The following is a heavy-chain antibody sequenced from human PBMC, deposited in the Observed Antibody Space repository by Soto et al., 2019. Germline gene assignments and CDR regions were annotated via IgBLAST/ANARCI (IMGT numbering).Heavy chain of an antibody. CDR3: AAAGTYYDFWSGYLLY. Sequence: GASVKVPCKASGFTFTSSAMQWVRQARGQRLEWIGWIVVGSGNTNYAQKFQERVTITRDMSTSTAYMELSSLRSEDTAVYYCAAAGTYYDFWSGYLLYWGQGTLVTVSS. J-gene: IGHJ4*02. CDR1: GFTFTSSA. V-gene: IGHV1-58*02. CDR2: IVVGSGNT. D-gene: IGHD3-3*01.